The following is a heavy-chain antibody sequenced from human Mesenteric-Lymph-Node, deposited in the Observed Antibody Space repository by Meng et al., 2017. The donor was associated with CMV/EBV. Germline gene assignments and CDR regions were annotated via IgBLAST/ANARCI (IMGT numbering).Heavy chain of an antibody. D-gene: IGHD1-14*01. Sequence: QVKLQQWGAGLLTPSETLSLTGAVYGGSFSAYYWSWIRQPPGKGLEWIWEINHSGSTNYNPSLKSRITISVDTSKNQFSLKLTSVTDADTAVYFCASLAPLNNTKDKIPSGYWGQGTLVTVSS. CDR3: ASLAPLNNTKDKIPSGY. J-gene: IGHJ4*02. V-gene: IGHV4-34*01. CDR1: GGSFSAYY. CDR2: INHSGST.